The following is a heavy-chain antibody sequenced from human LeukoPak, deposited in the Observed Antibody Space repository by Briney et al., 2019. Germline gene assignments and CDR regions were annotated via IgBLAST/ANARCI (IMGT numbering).Heavy chain of an antibody. CDR1: GGSFSSGDYS. Sequence: NPSENLSLTCAVSGGSFSSGDYSWSWIRQPPGKGLEWIGYIYHSGSPYYNPSLKSRVAISIDRSKNQLSLNLNSVTAADTAVYYCAREILSSVGYFDYWGQGILVTVSS. CDR2: IYHSGSP. CDR3: AREILSSVGYFDY. D-gene: IGHD2-15*01. J-gene: IGHJ4*02. V-gene: IGHV4-30-2*01.